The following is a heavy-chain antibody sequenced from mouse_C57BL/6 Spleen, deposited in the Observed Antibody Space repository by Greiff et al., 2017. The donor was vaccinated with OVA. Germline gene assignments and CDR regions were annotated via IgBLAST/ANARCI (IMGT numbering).Heavy chain of an antibody. J-gene: IGHJ4*01. D-gene: IGHD2-5*01. CDR1: GYTFTSYW. CDR2: IHPNSGST. CDR3: DSTQTHYYAMDY. V-gene: IGHV1-64*01. Sequence: QVQLQQPGAELVKPGASVKLSCKASGYTFTSYWMHWVKQRPGQGLEWIGMIHPNSGSTNYNEKFKSKATLTVDKSSSTAYMQLSSLTSEDSAVYYCDSTQTHYYAMDYWGQGTSVTVSS.